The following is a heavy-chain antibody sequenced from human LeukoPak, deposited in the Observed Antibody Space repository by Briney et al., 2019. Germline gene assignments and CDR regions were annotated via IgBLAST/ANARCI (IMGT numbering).Heavy chain of an antibody. J-gene: IGHJ5*02. CDR2: IYYNGNP. CDR3: ARSITMIRGWFDP. D-gene: IGHD3-10*01. V-gene: IGHV4-31*03. Sequence: SQTLSLTCTVSGASIRSGGDCWSWIRQHPGKGLEWIGYIYYNGNPYYNPSLKSRVTISVDTSKNQFSLKLSSVTAADTAVYYCARSITMIRGWFDPWGQGTLVTVSS. CDR1: GASIRSGGDC.